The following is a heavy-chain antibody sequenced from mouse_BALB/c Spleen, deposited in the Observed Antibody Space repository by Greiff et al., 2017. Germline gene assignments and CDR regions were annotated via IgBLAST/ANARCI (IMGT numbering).Heavy chain of an antibody. CDR2: IDPANGNT. J-gene: IGHJ2*01. D-gene: IGHD1-1*01. V-gene: IGHV14-3*02. CDR3: AREGGRYYGYVDY. Sequence: VQLQQSGAELVKPGASVKLSCTASGFNIKDTYMHWVKQRPEQGLEWIGRIDPANGNTKYDPKFQGKATITADTSSNTAYLQLSSLTSEDTAVYYCAREGGRYYGYVDYWGQGTTRTVSS. CDR1: GFNIKDTY.